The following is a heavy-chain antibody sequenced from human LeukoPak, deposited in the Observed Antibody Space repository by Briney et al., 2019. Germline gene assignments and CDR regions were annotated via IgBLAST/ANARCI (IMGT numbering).Heavy chain of an antibody. J-gene: IGHJ4*02. CDR1: GYTFTGYY. CDR2: INPSGGST. V-gene: IGHV1-46*01. CDR3: ARDPEQQLVFDY. Sequence: ASVKVSCKASGYTFTGYYMHWVRQAPGQGLEWMGIINPSGGSTSYAQKFQGRVTMTRDTSTSTVYMELSSLRSEDTAVYYCARDPEQQLVFDYWGQGTLVTVSS. D-gene: IGHD6-13*01.